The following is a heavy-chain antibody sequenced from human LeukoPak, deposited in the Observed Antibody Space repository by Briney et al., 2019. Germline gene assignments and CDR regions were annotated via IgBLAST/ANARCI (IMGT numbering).Heavy chain of an antibody. CDR2: IDPSDSYT. Sequence: PGASLQISCQGSGSSFTSYWISGARQLPGKGLEWMGRIDPSDSYTNYSPSFQGHVTISATKSISTAYLQWSSLIASDTAMYYWASGVKENYWGQGTLVTVSS. V-gene: IGHV5-10-1*01. CDR1: GSSFTSYW. CDR3: ASGVKENY. D-gene: IGHD3-16*01. J-gene: IGHJ4*02.